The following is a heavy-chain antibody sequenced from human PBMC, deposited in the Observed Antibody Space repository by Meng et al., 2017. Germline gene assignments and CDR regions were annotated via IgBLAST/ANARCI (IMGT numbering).Heavy chain of an antibody. D-gene: IGHD3-10*01. CDR1: GFTFSSYA. CDR2: ISYDGSNK. CDR3: ARGFSHYGSGSYWARDAFDI. J-gene: IGHJ3*02. V-gene: IGHV3-30*01. Sequence: GESLKISCAASGFTFSSYAMHWVRQAPGKGLEWVAVISYDGSNKYYADSVKGRFTISRDNSKNTLYLQMNSLRAEDTAVYYCARGFSHYGSGSYWARDAFDIWGQGTMVTVSS.